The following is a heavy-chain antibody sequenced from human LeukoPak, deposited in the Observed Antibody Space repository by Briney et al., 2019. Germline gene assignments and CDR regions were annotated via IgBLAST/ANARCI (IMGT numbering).Heavy chain of an antibody. Sequence: SETLSLTCAVYGGSFSGYYWSWIRQPPGKGLEWIGEINHSGSTNYNPSLKSRVTISVDTSKNQFSLKLSSVTAADTAVYYCARHRYYYDSSAYHFDYWGQGTLVTVSS. D-gene: IGHD3-22*01. V-gene: IGHV4-34*01. CDR2: INHSGST. J-gene: IGHJ4*02. CDR1: GGSFSGYY. CDR3: ARHRYYYDSSAYHFDY.